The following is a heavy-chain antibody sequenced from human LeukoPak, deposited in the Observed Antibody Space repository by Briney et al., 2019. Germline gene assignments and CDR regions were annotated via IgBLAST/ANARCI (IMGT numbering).Heavy chain of an antibody. D-gene: IGHD4-17*01. Sequence: PSETLSLTCTVSGVSMTSGVYHWTWIRQQPEKGLEWIGYIYYTGSTNYNPSLKSRVTMSVDTSKTQFSLKLASVTAADSAVYYCARTDYGDFVRWFDPWGQGTLVTVSS. CDR1: GVSMTSGVYH. CDR3: ARTDYGDFVRWFDP. J-gene: IGHJ5*02. CDR2: IYYTGST. V-gene: IGHV4-61*08.